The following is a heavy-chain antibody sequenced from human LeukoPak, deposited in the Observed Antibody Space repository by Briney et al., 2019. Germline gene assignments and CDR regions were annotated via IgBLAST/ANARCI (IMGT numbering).Heavy chain of an antibody. CDR3: ARVRGSGDGFDY. Sequence: SETLSLTCTVPAYSISSGYYWGWIRQPPGQELEWIGSIYHSGRTYYNPSLKSRVTISVDTSKNQFSLKLSSVTAADTAVYYCARVRGSGDGFDYWGQGTLVTVSS. J-gene: IGHJ4*02. D-gene: IGHD6-19*01. V-gene: IGHV4-38-2*02. CDR2: IYHSGRT. CDR1: AYSISSGYY.